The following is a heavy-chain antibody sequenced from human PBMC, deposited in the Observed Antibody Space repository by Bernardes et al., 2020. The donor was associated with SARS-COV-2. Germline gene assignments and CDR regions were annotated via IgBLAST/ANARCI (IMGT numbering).Heavy chain of an antibody. CDR1: GGSFRGSQ. CDR2: IDHSGST. Sequence: SETLSLTCAVYGGSFRGSQWTWIRQPPGKGLEWIGEIDHSGSTNYNPSLESRLTISVDTSKNQVSLKVNSVTAADAAVYYCAREVNDFSMIVVVITGVSSWIDSWGEGTLVTGS. J-gene: IGHJ4*02. D-gene: IGHD3-22*01. V-gene: IGHV4-34*01. CDR3: AREVNDFSMIVVVITGVSSWIDS.